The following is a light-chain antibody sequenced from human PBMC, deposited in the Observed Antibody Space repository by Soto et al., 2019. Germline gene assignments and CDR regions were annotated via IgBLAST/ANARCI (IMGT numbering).Light chain of an antibody. CDR3: QSYDSSLSGWV. Sequence: QLVLTQPPSVSGAPGQKVTISCTRSSSNIGAAYDVHWYQHLPGTAPKLLIYGNNNRPSGVPDRFSGSKSGTSASLAITGLQAEDEADYYCQSYDSSLSGWVFGGGTKVTVL. J-gene: IGLJ3*02. CDR2: GNN. CDR1: SSNIGAAYD. V-gene: IGLV1-40*01.